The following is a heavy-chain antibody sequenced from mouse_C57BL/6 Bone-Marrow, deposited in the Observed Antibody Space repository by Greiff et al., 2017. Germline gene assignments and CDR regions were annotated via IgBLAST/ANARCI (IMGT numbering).Heavy chain of an antibody. CDR3: ARDHYSNADFDY. V-gene: IGHV5-4*01. D-gene: IGHD2-5*01. CDR1: GFTFSSYA. J-gene: IGHJ2*01. CDR2: LSDGGSYT. Sequence: EVKLVESGGGLVKPGGSLKLSCAASGFTFSSYAMSWVRQTPETRLEWVATLSDGGSYTYYPDNVKGRFTISRDNAKNNLYLQMSHLKSEDTAMYYCARDHYSNADFDYWGQGTTRTVSS.